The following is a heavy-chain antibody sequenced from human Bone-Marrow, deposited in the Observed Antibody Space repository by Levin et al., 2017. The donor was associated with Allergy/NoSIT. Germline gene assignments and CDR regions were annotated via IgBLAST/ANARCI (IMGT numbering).Heavy chain of an antibody. Sequence: NAGGSLRLSCAASGFIFGDYSMNWVRQAPGKGLEWVSSISSRNSYIDYADSVKGRFTISRDNAKNSLFLQMKSLRPEDTALYFCAKVADITGTTSTNFDSWGQGTLVSVSS. CDR1: GFIFGDYS. J-gene: IGHJ4*02. CDR3: AKVADITGTTSTNFDS. V-gene: IGHV3-21*04. CDR2: ISSRNSYI. D-gene: IGHD1-14*01.